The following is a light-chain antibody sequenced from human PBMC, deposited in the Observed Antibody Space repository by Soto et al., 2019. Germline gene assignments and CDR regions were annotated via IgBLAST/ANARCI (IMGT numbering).Light chain of an antibody. Sequence: EIVLTQSPATLSLSPGERATLSCRASQSISSHLAWYQQKPGQAPRLLIHGASNRATGIPARFSGSGSGRDFPLTISSLEPEDSAVYYCLQRVNWPLTFGGGTKVEIK. CDR2: GAS. V-gene: IGKV3-11*02. CDR1: QSISSH. J-gene: IGKJ4*01. CDR3: LQRVNWPLT.